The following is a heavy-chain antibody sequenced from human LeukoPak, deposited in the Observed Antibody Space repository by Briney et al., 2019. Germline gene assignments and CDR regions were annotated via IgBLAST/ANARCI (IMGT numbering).Heavy chain of an antibody. CDR3: ARALAYCGGDCYLDAFDI. CDR1: GFTFSGYY. CDR2: INHSGST. V-gene: IGHV4-34*01. Sequence: GSLGLSCAASGFTFSGYYWSWIRQPPGKGLEWIGEINHSGSTNYNPSLKSRVTISVDTSKNQFSLKLSSVTAADTAVYYCARALAYCGGDCYLDAFDIWGQGTMVTVSS. D-gene: IGHD2-21*02. J-gene: IGHJ3*02.